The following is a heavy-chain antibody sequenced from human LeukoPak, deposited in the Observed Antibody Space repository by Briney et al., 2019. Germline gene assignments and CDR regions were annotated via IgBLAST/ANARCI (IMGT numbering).Heavy chain of an antibody. CDR2: IKEDGSET. J-gene: IGHJ4*02. V-gene: IGHV3-7*01. Sequence: PGGSLRLSCEGSGFSFSSHWMSWVCQAPGKGLEWVANIKEDGSETYYVDSLKGRFTISRDNARNSLYLQMSSLRGEDTAVYFCARLYSTGCYGGPDYWGQGTLVAVSS. D-gene: IGHD6-19*01. CDR1: GFSFSSHW. CDR3: ARLYSTGCYGGPDY.